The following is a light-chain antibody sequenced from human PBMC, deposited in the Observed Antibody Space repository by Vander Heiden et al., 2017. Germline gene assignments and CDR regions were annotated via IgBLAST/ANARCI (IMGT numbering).Light chain of an antibody. J-gene: IGKJ5*01. V-gene: IGKV1-33*01. CDR1: QDISNY. Sequence: DIHRAESPSCLSASVGDRVTITRQASQDISNYLNWYQQKPGTAPKLLIYDASNLETGVPSRFSGSGSGTDFTFTISSLQPEDIATYYCQQYDNLPITFGQGTRLEIK. CDR2: DAS. CDR3: QQYDNLPIT.